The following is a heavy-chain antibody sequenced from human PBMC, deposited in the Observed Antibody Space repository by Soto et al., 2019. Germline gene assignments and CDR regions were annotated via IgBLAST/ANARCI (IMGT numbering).Heavy chain of an antibody. Sequence: QVRLQESGPGLVKPSGTLSLTCAVSDGSISSSNWWNWVRQPPGKGLEWIGEIYPGGSINYNPSLKSRLTISVDKSKNQISLNLTSVTAADTAVYYCASADFDYWGQGTLVTVSS. CDR3: ASADFDY. CDR1: DGSISSSNW. CDR2: IYPGGSI. J-gene: IGHJ4*02. V-gene: IGHV4-4*02.